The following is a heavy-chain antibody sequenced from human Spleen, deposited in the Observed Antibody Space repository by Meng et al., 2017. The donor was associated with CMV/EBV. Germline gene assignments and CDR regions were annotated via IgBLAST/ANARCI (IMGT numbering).Heavy chain of an antibody. V-gene: IGHV4-59*01. Sequence: SETLSLTCAVYGGSFSGYYWSWIRQPPGKGLEWIGYIYYSGSTNYNPSLKSRVTISVDSSKNQFSLKLNSVTAADTALYYCARDVPRHFGYVYYGMDVWGQGTTVTVSS. J-gene: IGHJ6*02. CDR2: IYYSGST. CDR3: ARDVPRHFGYVYYGMDV. CDR1: GGSFSGYY. D-gene: IGHD5-12*01.